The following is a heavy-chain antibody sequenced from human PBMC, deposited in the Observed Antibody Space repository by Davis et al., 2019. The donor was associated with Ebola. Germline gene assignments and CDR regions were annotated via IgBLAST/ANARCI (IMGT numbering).Heavy chain of an antibody. J-gene: IGHJ6*02. CDR1: GFTFSSYA. D-gene: IGHD3-16*02. CDR2: ISASGTNT. V-gene: IGHV3-23*01. CDR3: ARGGRFVDNSGNYQYFYGVDV. Sequence: GESLKISCAASGFTFSSYAMSWVRLAPGKGLEWVSSISASGTNTHYTDSVKDRVTISRDNSRNTLYLQMNSLRAEDTAVYYCARGGRFVDNSGNYQYFYGVDVWGQGTTVTVSS.